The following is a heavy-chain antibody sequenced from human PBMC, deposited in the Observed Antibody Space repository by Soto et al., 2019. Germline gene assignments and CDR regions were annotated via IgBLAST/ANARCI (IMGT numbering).Heavy chain of an antibody. Sequence: EVQLLESGGGLVQPGGSLRLSCAASGFTFSSYAMSWVRQAPGKGLEWVSAISGSGGSTYYADSVKGRFTISRDNSKTTLYLQMNSLRAENKSVYYCAKIKRYYDSSGYYVSEHYFDHWGQGTLVTVSS. D-gene: IGHD3-22*01. J-gene: IGHJ4*02. CDR2: ISGSGGST. CDR3: AKIKRYYDSSGYYVSEHYFDH. CDR1: GFTFSSYA. V-gene: IGHV3-23*01.